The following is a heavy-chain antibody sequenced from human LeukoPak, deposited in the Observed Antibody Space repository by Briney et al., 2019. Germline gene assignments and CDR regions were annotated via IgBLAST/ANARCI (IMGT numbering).Heavy chain of an antibody. D-gene: IGHD2-2*01. V-gene: IGHV3-48*01. Sequence: GGSLRLFCAASGSTFSSYSMNWVRQDPGKGLEWVSYISSSSTTIYYADSVKGRFTISRDNAKNSLYLQMNSLRAEDTAVYYCARDLPVPAAALDYWGQGTLVTVSS. CDR1: GSTFSSYS. CDR3: ARDLPVPAAALDY. CDR2: ISSSSTTI. J-gene: IGHJ4*02.